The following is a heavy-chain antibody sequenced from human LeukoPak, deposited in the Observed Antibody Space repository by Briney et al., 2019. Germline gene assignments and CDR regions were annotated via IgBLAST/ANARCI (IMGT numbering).Heavy chain of an antibody. CDR2: ISSSSSYI. V-gene: IGHV3-21*01. D-gene: IGHD3-3*01. J-gene: IGHJ4*02. CDR1: GFTFSSYS. Sequence: GGSLRLSCAASGFTFSSYSMNWVRQAPGKGLEWVSSISSSSSYIYYADSVKGRFTISRDNSKNTLYLQMNSLRAEDTAVYYCAKDKDRTIFGVVPIDYWGQGTLVTVSS. CDR3: AKDKDRTIFGVVPIDY.